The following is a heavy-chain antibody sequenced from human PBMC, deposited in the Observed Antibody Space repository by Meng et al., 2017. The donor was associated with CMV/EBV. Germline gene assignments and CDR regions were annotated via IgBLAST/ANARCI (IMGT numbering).Heavy chain of an antibody. J-gene: IGHJ3*02. D-gene: IGHD1-1*01. CDR1: GFTFSSYA. CDR2: ISYDGSNK. CDR3: ARDGTSDAFDI. Sequence: GESLKISCAASGFTFSSYAMHWVRQAPGKGLEWVAVISYDGSNKYYADSVKGRFTISRDNSKNTLYLQMNSLRAEDTAVYYCARDGTSDAFDIWGQGTMVTVS. V-gene: IGHV3-30-3*01.